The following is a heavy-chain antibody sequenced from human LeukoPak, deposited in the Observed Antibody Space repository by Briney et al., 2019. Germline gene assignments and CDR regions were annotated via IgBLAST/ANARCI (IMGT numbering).Heavy chain of an antibody. V-gene: IGHV3-21*01. Sequence: GGSLRLSCAASGFTFSSYSMNWVRQAPGKGLEWVSSISSSSSYIYYADSVKGRFTISRDNAKNSLYLQMNSLRAEDTAVYYCARGDQLLSSLDHWGQGTLVTVSS. CDR3: ARGDQLLSSLDH. CDR2: ISSSSSYI. D-gene: IGHD2-2*01. CDR1: GFTFSSYS. J-gene: IGHJ4*02.